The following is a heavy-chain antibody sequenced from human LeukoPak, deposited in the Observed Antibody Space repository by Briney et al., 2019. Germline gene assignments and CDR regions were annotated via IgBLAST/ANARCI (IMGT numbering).Heavy chain of an antibody. Sequence: ASVKVSCKASGYTFTSYDINWVRQATGQGLEWTGWMNPNSGNTGYAQKFQGRVTMTRNTSISTAYMELSSLRSEDTAVYYCARGRRLVTRLYYYMDVWGKGTTVTISS. CDR2: MNPNSGNT. V-gene: IGHV1-8*01. CDR1: GYTFTSYD. J-gene: IGHJ6*03. CDR3: ARGRRLVTRLYYYMDV. D-gene: IGHD3-9*01.